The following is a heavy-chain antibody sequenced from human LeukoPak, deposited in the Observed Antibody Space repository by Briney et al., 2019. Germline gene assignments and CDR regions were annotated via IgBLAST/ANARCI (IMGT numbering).Heavy chain of an antibody. CDR1: GYSFTSYW. V-gene: IGHV5-51*01. J-gene: IGHJ6*03. D-gene: IGHD1-26*01. Sequence: GESLKISCKGSGYSFTSYWIGWVRQMPGKGLEWRGIIYPGDSDTRYSPSLQGQVTISADKSSSTAYLQWSSLKASDTAMYYCARHVRELLYYYYYMDVWGKGTTVTVSS. CDR2: IYPGDSDT. CDR3: ARHVRELLYYYYYMDV.